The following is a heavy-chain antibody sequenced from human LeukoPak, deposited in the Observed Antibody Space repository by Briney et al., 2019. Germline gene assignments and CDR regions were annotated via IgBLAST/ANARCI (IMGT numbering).Heavy chain of an antibody. Sequence: ASVKVSCKVSGYTLTELSMHWVRQAHGKGREWMGGFDPEDGDTIYAQKFQGRVTMTEDTSTDTAYMELSSLRSEDTAVYYCATGYDSSGYIPLGYWGQGTLVTVSS. CDR2: FDPEDGDT. CDR1: GYTLTELS. V-gene: IGHV1-24*01. D-gene: IGHD3-22*01. CDR3: ATGYDSSGYIPLGY. J-gene: IGHJ4*02.